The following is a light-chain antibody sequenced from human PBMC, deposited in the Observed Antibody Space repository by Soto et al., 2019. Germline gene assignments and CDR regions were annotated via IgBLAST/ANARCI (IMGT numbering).Light chain of an antibody. J-gene: IGKJ5*01. CDR2: GAS. Sequence: EIVLSQSPATLSLSPGERATLSCSASQSVSIYLAWYQQKPGQAPRLLIYGASTRVTGIPARFSGSGSGTEFTLTISSLEPEDFAVYYCQQRSNWPPITFGQGTRLEIK. CDR3: QQRSNWPPIT. V-gene: IGKV3-11*01. CDR1: QSVSIY.